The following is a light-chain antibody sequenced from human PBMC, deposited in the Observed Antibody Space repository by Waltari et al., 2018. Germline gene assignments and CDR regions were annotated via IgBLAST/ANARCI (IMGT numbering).Light chain of an antibody. CDR1: SSDVGAYDY. CDR2: DVN. V-gene: IGLV2-14*03. Sequence: QSALTQPASVSGSPGQSIAISCTGTSSDVGAYDYVSWYQQHPGKAPKLIIFDVNYRPSGVSNRFPSSKSGNTASLTISGLQPEDEADYYCSSYLSTNTEVFGGGTKVTVL. J-gene: IGLJ2*01. CDR3: SSYLSTNTEV.